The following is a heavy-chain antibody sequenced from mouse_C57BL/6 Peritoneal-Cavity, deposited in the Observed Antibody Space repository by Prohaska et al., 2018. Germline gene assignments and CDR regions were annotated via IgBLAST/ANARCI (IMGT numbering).Heavy chain of an antibody. V-gene: IGHV1-15*01. CDR3: TNYYGSSYAMDY. Sequence: QVQLQQSGAELVRPGASVTLSCKASGSTFTDYEMHWVKQTPVHGLAWIGAIDPETGGTAYNQEFKGKAIMTADKYSSTAYMELRSLTSEDAAVYYCTNYYGSSYAMDYWGQGTSVTVSS. CDR2: IDPETGGT. D-gene: IGHD1-1*01. J-gene: IGHJ4*01. CDR1: GSTFTDYE.